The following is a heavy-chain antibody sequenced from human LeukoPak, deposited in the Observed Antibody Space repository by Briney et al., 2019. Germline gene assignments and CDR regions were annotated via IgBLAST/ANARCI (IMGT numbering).Heavy chain of an antibody. Sequence: GGSLRLSCAASGFTFNRYWMSWVRQAPGKGLEWVANINEDGSEKYYVDSVKGRFTISRDNAKNSLYLQMDSLRAEDTAVYYCARGRYFDCWGQGTLVTVSS. CDR2: INEDGSEK. CDR1: GFTFNRYW. CDR3: ARGRYFDC. V-gene: IGHV3-7*01. D-gene: IGHD3-9*01. J-gene: IGHJ4*02.